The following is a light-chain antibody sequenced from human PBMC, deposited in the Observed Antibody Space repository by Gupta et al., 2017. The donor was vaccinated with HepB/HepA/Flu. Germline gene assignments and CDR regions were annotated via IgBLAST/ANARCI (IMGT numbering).Light chain of an antibody. J-gene: IGKJ5*01. Sequence: DIQMTQSPSSVPASAGDTVTITCRASQNIMRWLVWYQLKPGKAPKVLIYTGSTLQTGVPSRFSGSGSGTDFTLTISSLQPEDFATYYCLQANSFPPTFGQGTRVDIK. CDR2: TGS. CDR3: LQANSFPPT. V-gene: IGKV1-12*01. CDR1: QNIMRW.